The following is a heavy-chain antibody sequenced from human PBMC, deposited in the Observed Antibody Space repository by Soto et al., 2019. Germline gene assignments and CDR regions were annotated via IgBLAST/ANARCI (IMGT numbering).Heavy chain of an antibody. D-gene: IGHD6-13*01. J-gene: IGHJ6*03. Sequence: QVQLQQWGAGLLKPSETLSLTCAVYGGSFSGYYWSWIRQPPGKGLEWIGEINHSGSTNYNPSLKSRVTISVHTSKNQFSLKLSSVTAADTAVYYCARGVIAAAGTRLGYYYYYMDVWGKGTTVTVSS. CDR3: ARGVIAAAGTRLGYYYYYMDV. CDR1: GGSFSGYY. V-gene: IGHV4-34*01. CDR2: INHSGST.